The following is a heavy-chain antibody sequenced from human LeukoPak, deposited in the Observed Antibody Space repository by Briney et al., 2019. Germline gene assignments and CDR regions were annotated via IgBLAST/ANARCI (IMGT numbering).Heavy chain of an antibody. CDR2: ITSSSSSI. V-gene: IGHV3-48*02. CDR3: ARGSNRAFDY. Sequence: GGSLRLSCTASGCTFSSYSMNWVRQAPGKGLEWVSHITSSSSSIYYADSVKGRFTISRDNAKNSLSLQMHSLRDEDTAVYYCARGSNRAFDYWGQGTLVTVSS. J-gene: IGHJ4*02. CDR1: GCTFSSYS. D-gene: IGHD1-14*01.